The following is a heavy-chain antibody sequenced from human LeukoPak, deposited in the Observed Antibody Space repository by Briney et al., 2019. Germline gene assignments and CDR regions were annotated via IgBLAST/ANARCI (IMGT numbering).Heavy chain of an antibody. CDR2: IYSGGTT. CDR1: GFTVSSNF. CDR3: ARDGYGNNYMDV. J-gene: IGHJ6*03. Sequence: GGSLRLSCAASGFTVSSNFVSWVRQAPGKGLEWVSVIYSGGTTYYADSVKGRFTISRDNSKNTLYLQMNSLRAEDTAMYYCARDGYGNNYMDVWGKGTTVTVSS. D-gene: IGHD1/OR15-1a*01. V-gene: IGHV3-53*01.